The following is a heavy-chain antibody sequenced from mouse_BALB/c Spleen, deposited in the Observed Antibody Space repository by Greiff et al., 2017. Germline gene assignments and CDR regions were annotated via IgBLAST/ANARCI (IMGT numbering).Heavy chain of an antibody. Sequence: GQLQQSGAELVKPGASVKLSCKASGYTFTSYYMYWVKQRPGQGLEWIGEINPSNGGTNFNEKFKSKATLTVDKSSSTAYMQLSSLTSEDSAVYYCTRGFYYYGSSYRYFDVWGAGTTVTVSS. CDR2: INPSNGGT. CDR1: GYTFTSYY. J-gene: IGHJ1*01. CDR3: TRGFYYYGSSYRYFDV. D-gene: IGHD1-1*01. V-gene: IGHV1S81*02.